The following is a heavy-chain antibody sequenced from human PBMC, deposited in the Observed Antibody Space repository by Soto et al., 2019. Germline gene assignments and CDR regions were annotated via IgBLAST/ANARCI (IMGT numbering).Heavy chain of an antibody. J-gene: IGHJ3*02. CDR3: ARGADGRLWFGESTHDAFDI. Sequence: GGSLRLSCAASGFTFSSYGMHWVRQAPGKGLEWVAVIWYDGSNKYYADSVKGRFTISRDNSKNTLYLQMNSLRAEDTAVYYCARGADGRLWFGESTHDAFDIWGQGTMVTVSS. CDR1: GFTFSSYG. CDR2: IWYDGSNK. D-gene: IGHD3-10*01. V-gene: IGHV3-33*01.